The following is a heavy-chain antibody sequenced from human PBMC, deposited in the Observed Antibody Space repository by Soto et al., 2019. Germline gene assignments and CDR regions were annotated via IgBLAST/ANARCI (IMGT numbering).Heavy chain of an antibody. D-gene: IGHD6-13*01. CDR3: AKEGSSRGGAFDI. V-gene: IGHV3-23*01. Sequence: EVQLLESGGGLVQPGGSLRLSCAASGFTFSSYAMSWVRQAPGKGLEWVSAISGSGVNTCYADSVKGRFTISRDNSKNTLYLQMHSLRAEDTAVYYCAKEGSSRGGAFDIWGQGTMVTVSS. CDR1: GFTFSSYA. CDR2: ISGSGVNT. J-gene: IGHJ3*02.